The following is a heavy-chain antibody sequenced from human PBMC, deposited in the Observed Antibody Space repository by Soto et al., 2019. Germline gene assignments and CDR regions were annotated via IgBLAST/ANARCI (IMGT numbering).Heavy chain of an antibody. Sequence: QVQLVQSGAEVKKPGASVTVSCKTSGYTFSNYGINWVRQAPGQGLEWMGWISGYNGNTNYAQTVQGRVTMTADTSTGTVYMELSSLKSDDTAIYYCARFFMGGGWFDPNYFHGMDVWGQGTTVTVSS. CDR2: ISGYNGNT. CDR1: GYTFSNYG. J-gene: IGHJ6*02. CDR3: ARFFMGGGWFDPNYFHGMDV. D-gene: IGHD6-19*01. V-gene: IGHV1-18*01.